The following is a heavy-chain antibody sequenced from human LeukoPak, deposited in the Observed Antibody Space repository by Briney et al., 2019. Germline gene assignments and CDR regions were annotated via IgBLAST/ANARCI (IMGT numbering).Heavy chain of an antibody. CDR2: ISHSGNN. CDR3: ARAGPENLNWRYYIDF. V-gene: IGHV4-59*01. Sequence: SETLSLTCTVSGDSINKYFWSWLRQSTGKGLEWIGYISHSGNNKFHPSLKSRVHISLEKSHKQSSLRLSSVTAAGAAVYYCARAGPENLNWRYYIDFWGQGILVTVSS. D-gene: IGHD1-1*01. J-gene: IGHJ4*02. CDR1: GDSINKYF.